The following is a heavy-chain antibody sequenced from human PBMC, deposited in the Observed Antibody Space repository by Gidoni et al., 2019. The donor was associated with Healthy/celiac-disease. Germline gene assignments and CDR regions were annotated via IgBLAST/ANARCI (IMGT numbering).Heavy chain of an antibody. CDR2: ISGSGGST. CDR3: AIVSDYGDYLGP. Sequence: EVQLLESGGGLVQPGGSLRLSCSASGFTFSSYAMSWVRQAPGKGLEWVSAISGSGGSTYYADSVKGRFTISRDNSKNTLYLQMNSLRAEDTAVYYCAIVSDYGDYLGPWGQGTLVTVSS. J-gene: IGHJ5*02. CDR1: GFTFSSYA. D-gene: IGHD4-17*01. V-gene: IGHV3-23*01.